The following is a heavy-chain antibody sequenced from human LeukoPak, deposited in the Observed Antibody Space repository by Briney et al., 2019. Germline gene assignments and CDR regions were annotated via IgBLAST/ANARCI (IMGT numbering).Heavy chain of an antibody. J-gene: IGHJ4*02. CDR2: IYYSGST. D-gene: IGHD5-24*01. Sequence: SETLSLTCTVSGGSISSYYWSWIRQPPGRGLEWIGYIYYSGSTNYNPSLKSRVTISVDTSKNQFSLKLSSVTAADTAVYYCARLGDGYPDYWGQGTLVTVSS. CDR1: GGSISSYY. V-gene: IGHV4-59*08. CDR3: ARLGDGYPDY.